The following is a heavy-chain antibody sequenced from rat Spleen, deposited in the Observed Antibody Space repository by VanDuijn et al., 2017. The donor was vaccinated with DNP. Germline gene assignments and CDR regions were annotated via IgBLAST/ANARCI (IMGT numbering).Heavy chain of an antibody. Sequence: EVQLVESGGGLVQPGRSLKLSCAASGFTFSAYYMAWVRQAPAKGLEWVAYIGSAAYAPYYGDSVKGRFTISRDNAKSTLYLQMNSLRSEDMATYYCTTEAGDYWGQGVMVTVSS. CDR3: TTEAGDY. CDR1: GFTFSAYY. V-gene: IGHV5-27*01. D-gene: IGHD5-1*01. J-gene: IGHJ2*01. CDR2: IGSAAYAP.